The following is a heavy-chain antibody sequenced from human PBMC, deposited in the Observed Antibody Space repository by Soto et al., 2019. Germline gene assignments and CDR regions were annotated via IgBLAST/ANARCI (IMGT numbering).Heavy chain of an antibody. CDR2: ISGSGGST. Sequence: EVQLLESGGGLVQPGGSLRLSCAASGFTFSSYAMSWVRQAPGKGLEWVSAISGSGGSTYYADSVKGRFTISRDNSKNTLYLQMNSLRAEDTAVYYCAKDQAVVAAKGRLDAFDIWGQGTMVTVSS. J-gene: IGHJ3*02. D-gene: IGHD2-15*01. V-gene: IGHV3-23*01. CDR3: AKDQAVVAAKGRLDAFDI. CDR1: GFTFSSYA.